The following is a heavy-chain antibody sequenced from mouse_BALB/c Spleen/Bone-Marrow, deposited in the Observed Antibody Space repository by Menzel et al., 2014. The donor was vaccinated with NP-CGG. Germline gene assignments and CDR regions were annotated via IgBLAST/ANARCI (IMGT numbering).Heavy chain of an antibody. D-gene: IGHD3-1*01. V-gene: IGHV1-69*02. CDR3: ATARATSYAMDY. CDR1: GYTFTSYW. Sequence: QVQLKQSGAELVKPGASVKLSCKASGYTFTSYWMHWVKQRPGQGLEWIGEIDPSDSYTNYNQKFKGKATLTVDKSSSTAYMQLSSLTSEDSAVHYCATARATSYAMDYWGQGTSVTVSS. J-gene: IGHJ4*01. CDR2: IDPSDSYT.